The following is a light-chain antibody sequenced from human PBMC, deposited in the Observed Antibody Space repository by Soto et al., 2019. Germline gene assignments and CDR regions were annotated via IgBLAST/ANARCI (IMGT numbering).Light chain of an antibody. Sequence: EIVMTQSPATLSMSPGERATLSCRASQSVSSNLAWYQHKPGQAPRLLIYGASTRATGIPARFSGSGSGTEFTLTISSLQSEDFAVYYCQQYNNWPPMFGQGTKVEIK. V-gene: IGKV3-15*01. CDR1: QSVSSN. J-gene: IGKJ1*01. CDR2: GAS. CDR3: QQYNNWPPM.